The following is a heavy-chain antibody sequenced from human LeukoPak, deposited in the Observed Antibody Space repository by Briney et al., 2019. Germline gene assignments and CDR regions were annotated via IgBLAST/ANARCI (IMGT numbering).Heavy chain of an antibody. CDR2: IYYSGST. V-gene: IGHV4-59*01. D-gene: IGHD3-3*01. J-gene: IGHJ4*02. Sequence: PSETLSLTCTVSGGSISSYYWSWIRQPPGKGLEWIGYIYYSGSTNYNPSLKSRVTISVDTSKNQFSLKLSSVTAADTAVYYCARSGDFWSGYYIDYWGQGTLVTVSS. CDR3: ARSGDFWSGYYIDY. CDR1: GGSISSYY.